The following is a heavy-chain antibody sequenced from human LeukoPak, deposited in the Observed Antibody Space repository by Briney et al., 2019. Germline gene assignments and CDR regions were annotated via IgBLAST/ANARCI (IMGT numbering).Heavy chain of an antibody. V-gene: IGHV3-74*01. CDR3: VRDYVGGSCVDCPLGDAFVT. Sequence: GGSLRLSCATSGFTFSSYWMHWVRQAPGKGLVWVSSIINDGSSTDYGDSVKGRFTISRDNAKNPLYLQMNSLRAEDSAMYYCVRDYVGGSCVDCPLGDAFVTWGEGTMVTVSS. J-gene: IGHJ3*02. D-gene: IGHD2-15*01. CDR2: IINDGSST. CDR1: GFTFSSYW.